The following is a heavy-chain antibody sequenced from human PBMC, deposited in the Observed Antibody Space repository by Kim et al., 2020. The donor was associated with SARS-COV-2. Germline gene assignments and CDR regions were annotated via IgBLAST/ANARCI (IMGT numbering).Heavy chain of an antibody. CDR1: GVTLSNYA. V-gene: IGHV3-23*01. D-gene: IGHD1-26*01. Sequence: GGSLRLSCAASGVTLSNYALSWVRQGPGKGLDWVSFSSASGGTTYYADAVEGRFTISRDNSKNTLYLQMNSLRAADTVVYYCAKRPKWAPPSLYYYYGMDVWGQGTTVTVSS. CDR2: SSASGGTT. CDR3: AKRPKWAPPSLYYYYGMDV. J-gene: IGHJ6*02.